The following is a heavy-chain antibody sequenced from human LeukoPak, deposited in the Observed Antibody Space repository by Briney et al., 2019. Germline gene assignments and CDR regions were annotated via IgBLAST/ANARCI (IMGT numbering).Heavy chain of an antibody. Sequence: PSETLSLTCTVSGGSISSSSYYWGWIRQPPGKGLEWIGSIYYSGSTYYNPSLKSRVTISVDTSKNQFSLKLSSVTAADTAVYYCATHSSGWYVGTLDYWGQGTLVTVSS. D-gene: IGHD6-19*01. CDR3: ATHSSGWYVGTLDY. J-gene: IGHJ4*02. CDR1: GGSISSSSYY. CDR2: IYYSGST. V-gene: IGHV4-39*01.